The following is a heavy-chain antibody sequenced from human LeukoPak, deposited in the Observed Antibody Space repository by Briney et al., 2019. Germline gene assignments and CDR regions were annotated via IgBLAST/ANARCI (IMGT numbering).Heavy chain of an antibody. V-gene: IGHV5-51*01. CDR1: GYSFTSYW. J-gene: IGHJ6*02. CDR3: ARTYGDYGYYYYGMDV. D-gene: IGHD4-17*01. CDR2: IYPGDSDT. Sequence: GESLQISCKGSGYSFTSYWIGWVRQMPGKGLEWMGIIYPGDSDTRYSPSFQGQVTISADKSISTAYLQWSSLKASDTAMCYCARTYGDYGYYYYGMDVWGQGTTVTVSS.